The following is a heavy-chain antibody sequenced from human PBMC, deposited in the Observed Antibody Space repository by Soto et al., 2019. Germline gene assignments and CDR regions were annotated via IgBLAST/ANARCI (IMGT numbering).Heavy chain of an antibody. D-gene: IGHD6-6*01. CDR2: IYYSGST. V-gene: IGHV4-59*08. CDR3: ARHEYSSSSPWFDP. J-gene: IGHJ5*02. CDR1: GGSISSYY. Sequence: SETLSLTCTVSGGSISSYYWSWIRQPPGKGLEWIGYIYYSGSTNYNPSLKSRVTISVDTSKNQFSLKLSSVTAADTAVYYCARHEYSSSSPWFDPWGQGTLVTVPS.